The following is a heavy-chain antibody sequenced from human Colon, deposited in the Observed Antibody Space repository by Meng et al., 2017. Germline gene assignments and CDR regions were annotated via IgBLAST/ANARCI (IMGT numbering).Heavy chain of an antibody. J-gene: IGHJ4*02. CDR1: DGSFGGYF. CDR2: INQYGTA. CDR3: ARGALVESWLRLLYFEY. Sequence: QGQLQQWGAGLVKPAGTLSLTCAISDGSFGGYFWSWIRQSPGKGPEWIGEINQYGTANYNPSVEGRVSMSVDTSKNQFSLKLRSVTAADTAVYYCARGALVESWLRLLYFEYWGQGTLVTVSS. V-gene: IGHV4-34*02. D-gene: IGHD3-16*01.